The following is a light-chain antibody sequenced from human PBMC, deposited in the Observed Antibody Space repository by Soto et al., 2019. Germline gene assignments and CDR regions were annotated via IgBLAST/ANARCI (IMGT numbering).Light chain of an antibody. J-gene: IGKJ3*01. CDR2: DAS. Sequence: DIQMTQSPSSVSASVGDRVTITCRASQGISSWLAWYQQKPGKAPKLLIYDASTLQGGVPSRFSGSGSGTEFTLTVTSLQPEDVATYYCQKYDRAPFTFGPGTKVDIK. CDR3: QKYDRAPFT. CDR1: QGISSW. V-gene: IGKV1-12*01.